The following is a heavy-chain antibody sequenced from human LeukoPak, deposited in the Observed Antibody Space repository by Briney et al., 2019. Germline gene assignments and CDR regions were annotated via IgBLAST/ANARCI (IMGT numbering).Heavy chain of an antibody. Sequence: SETLSLTCTVSGGSISSSSYYWGWIRQPPGKGLEWIGSIYYTGSTYYNTSLKSRVTISVDTSKNQFSLKLSSVTAADTAVYYCARHSRQIKSYDILTGGAGEFDYWGQGTLVTVSS. CDR1: GGSISSSSYY. D-gene: IGHD3-9*01. CDR3: ARHSRQIKSYDILTGGAGEFDY. V-gene: IGHV4-39*01. CDR2: IYYTGST. J-gene: IGHJ4*02.